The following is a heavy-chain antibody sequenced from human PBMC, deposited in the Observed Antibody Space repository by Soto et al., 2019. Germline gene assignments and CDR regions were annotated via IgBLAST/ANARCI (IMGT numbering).Heavy chain of an antibody. J-gene: IGHJ4*02. D-gene: IGHD5-18*01. Sequence: SETLSLTCTVSGGSISSEGYYWSWFRQLPGKGLEWIGDIYYSGTTYHNPSLRSRLTISGDASKNQFSLKLSSVTAADTALYYCARGRGYSYGPYYFDYWGQGTLVTVSS. V-gene: IGHV4-31*03. CDR2: IYYSGTT. CDR3: ARGRGYSYGPYYFDY. CDR1: GGSISSEGYY.